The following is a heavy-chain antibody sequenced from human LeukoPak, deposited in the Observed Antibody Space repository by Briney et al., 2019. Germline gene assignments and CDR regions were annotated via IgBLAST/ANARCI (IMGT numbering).Heavy chain of an antibody. Sequence: GGSLRLSCAASGFTFSSYSMNWVRQAPGKGLEWVSSISSSSSYIYYADSVKGRFTISRDNAKNSLYLQMNSLRAEDTAVYYCGHCSGGSCYSGIDYWGQGTLVTVSS. CDR2: ISSSSSYI. CDR1: GFTFSSYS. CDR3: GHCSGGSCYSGIDY. J-gene: IGHJ4*02. D-gene: IGHD2-15*01. V-gene: IGHV3-21*01.